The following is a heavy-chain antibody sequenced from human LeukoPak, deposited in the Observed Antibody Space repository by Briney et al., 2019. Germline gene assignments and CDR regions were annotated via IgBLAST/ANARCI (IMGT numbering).Heavy chain of an antibody. V-gene: IGHV3-20*04. CDR1: GFTFDDYG. CDR3: ARYLRKLYGRGGDYYFYMDV. J-gene: IGHJ6*03. Sequence: PGGSLRLSCAASGFTFDDYGMSWVRQVPGKGLEWVSGINWNGSGAGYADSVKGRFTISKDHAKDSPYLQMNSLKAHDPALLYWARYLRKLYGRGGDYYFYMDVWGKGTTVTVSS. CDR2: INWNGSGA. D-gene: IGHD1-26*01.